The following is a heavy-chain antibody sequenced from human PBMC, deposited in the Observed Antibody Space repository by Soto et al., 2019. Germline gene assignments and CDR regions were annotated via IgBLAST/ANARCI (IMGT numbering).Heavy chain of an antibody. J-gene: IGHJ6*02. CDR2: IYYSGST. D-gene: IGHD3-10*01. V-gene: IGHV4-61*01. Sequence: SDTLSLTCTVSGGSVSSGSYHRSWIRQPPGKGLEWIGYIYYSGSTNYNPSLKSRVTISVDTSKNQFSLKLSSVTAADAAVYYCARATMVRGVSSGMDVWGQGTTVTVSS. CDR3: ARATMVRGVSSGMDV. CDR1: GGSVSSGSYH.